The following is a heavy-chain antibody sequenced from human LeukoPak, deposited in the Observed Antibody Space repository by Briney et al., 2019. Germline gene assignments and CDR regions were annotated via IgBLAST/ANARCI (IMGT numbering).Heavy chain of an antibody. V-gene: IGHV4-61*09. D-gene: IGHD4-17*01. CDR2: IYTTGST. CDR1: GGSISSTSYY. Sequence: PSETLSLTCTVSGGSISSTSYYWSWIRQPAGKGLEWIGHIYTTGSTNYNPSLKSRVTISLDTSKNQFSLKLSSVTAADTAVYYCARGRGITGDYGVDYWGQGSLVTVSS. J-gene: IGHJ4*02. CDR3: ARGRGITGDYGVDY.